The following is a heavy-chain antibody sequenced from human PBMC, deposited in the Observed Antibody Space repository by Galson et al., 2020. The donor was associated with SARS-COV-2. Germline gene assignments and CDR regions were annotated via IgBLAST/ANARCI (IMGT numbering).Heavy chain of an antibody. Sequence: GGSLRLSCAASGFTFSSYWMHWVRQAPGKGLVWVSRINSDGSSTSYADSVKGRFTISRDNAKNTLYLQMNSLRAEDTAVYYCASAREPYYYDSSGAYDWWGQGTLVTVSS. J-gene: IGHJ4*02. D-gene: IGHD3-22*01. CDR1: GFTFSSYW. CDR3: ASAREPYYYDSSGAYDW. CDR2: INSDGSST. V-gene: IGHV3-74*01.